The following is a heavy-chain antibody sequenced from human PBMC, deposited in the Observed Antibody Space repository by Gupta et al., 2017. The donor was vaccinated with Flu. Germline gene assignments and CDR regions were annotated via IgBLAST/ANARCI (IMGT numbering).Heavy chain of an antibody. D-gene: IGHD3-22*01. J-gene: IGHJ2*01. Sequence: QVQLVQSGAEVKKPGSSVKVSCRASGGTFSSYAISWVRPAPGQGLEWMGGIIPIFGTANYAQKFQGRVTITADESTSTAYMELSSLRSEDTAVYYCARGGRSSGYYSESYWYFDLWGRGTLVTVSS. V-gene: IGHV1-69*01. CDR1: GGTFSSYA. CDR2: IIPIFGTA. CDR3: ARGGRSSGYYSESYWYFDL.